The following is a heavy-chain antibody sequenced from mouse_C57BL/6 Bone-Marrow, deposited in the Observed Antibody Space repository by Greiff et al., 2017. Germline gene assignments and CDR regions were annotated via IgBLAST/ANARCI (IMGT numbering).Heavy chain of an antibody. J-gene: IGHJ3*01. CDR1: GYTLTSYG. D-gene: IGHD2-12*01. V-gene: IGHV1-81*01. Sequence: QVQLQQSGAELARPGASVKLSCKASGYTLTSYGISWVKQRTGQGLEWNGEIYPSSGNTYYNEKFKGKATLTAEKSSSTAYMELRSLTCGGCAVYFCGRMDYTWFAYWGQGTLVTVSA. CDR3: GRMDYTWFAY. CDR2: IYPSSGNT.